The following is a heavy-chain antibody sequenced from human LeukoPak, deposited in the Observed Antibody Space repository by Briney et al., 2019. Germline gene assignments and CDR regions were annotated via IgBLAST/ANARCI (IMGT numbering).Heavy chain of an antibody. Sequence: GGSLRLSCAASGFTFSSYGMPWVRQAPGKGLEWVAVISYDGSNKYYADSVKGRFTISRDNSKNTLYLQMNSLRAEDTAVYYCAKDARRQLDYWGQGTLVTVSS. CDR3: AKDARRQLDY. V-gene: IGHV3-30*18. J-gene: IGHJ4*02. CDR1: GFTFSSYG. CDR2: ISYDGSNK.